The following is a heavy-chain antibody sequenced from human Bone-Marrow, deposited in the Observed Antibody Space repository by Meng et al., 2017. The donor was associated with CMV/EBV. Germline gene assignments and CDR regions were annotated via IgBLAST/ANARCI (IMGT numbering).Heavy chain of an antibody. V-gene: IGHV3-13*01. J-gene: IGHJ6*02. CDR1: GFTFSNYD. CDR3: ARGGCSSTSCFTYPYYGMDV. CDR2: IGTAGDT. D-gene: IGHD2-2*02. Sequence: GESLKISCAASGFTFSNYDMHWLRQPTGKGPEGVSSIGTAGDTYYPGSEKGRFTISRKNAKNSQYLQMDSLRAGDTAVYYCARGGCSSTSCFTYPYYGMDVWGQGTTVTVSS.